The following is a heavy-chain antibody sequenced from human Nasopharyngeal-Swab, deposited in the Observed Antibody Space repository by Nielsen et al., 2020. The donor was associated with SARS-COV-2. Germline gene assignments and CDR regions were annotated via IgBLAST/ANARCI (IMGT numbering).Heavy chain of an antibody. Sequence: SETLSLTFAVYSGSFSGYYWSGIRQPPGKGLEWIGEINHSGSTNYNPSLKSRVTISVDTSKNQFSLKLSSVTAADTAVYYCARGGDVYDFWSGYGYYGMDVWGQGTTVTVSS. CDR1: SGSFSGYY. V-gene: IGHV4-34*01. J-gene: IGHJ6*02. CDR3: ARGGDVYDFWSGYGYYGMDV. D-gene: IGHD3-3*01. CDR2: INHSGST.